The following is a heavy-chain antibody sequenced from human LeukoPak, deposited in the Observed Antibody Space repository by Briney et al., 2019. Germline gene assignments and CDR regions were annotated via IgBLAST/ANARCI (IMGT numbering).Heavy chain of an antibody. CDR3: AKAHFFRNSGYDYGDY. CDR1: GFTFSSYG. V-gene: IGHV3-30*02. Sequence: PGGSLRLSCAASGFTFSSYGMHWVRQAPGKGLEWVAVIWYDGSNKYYADSVKGRFTISRDNSKNTLYLQMNSLRAEDTAVYYCAKAHFFRNSGYDYGDYWGQGTLVTVSS. D-gene: IGHD5-12*01. CDR2: IWYDGSNK. J-gene: IGHJ4*02.